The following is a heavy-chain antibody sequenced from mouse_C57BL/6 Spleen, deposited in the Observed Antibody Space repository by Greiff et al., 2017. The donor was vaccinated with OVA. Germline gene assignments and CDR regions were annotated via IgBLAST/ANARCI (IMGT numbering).Heavy chain of an antibody. V-gene: IGHV3-6*01. CDR3: ARDGYYAMDY. J-gene: IGHJ4*01. Sequence: EVQLQESGPGLVKPSQSLSLTCSVTGYSITSGYYWNWIRQFPGNKLEWMGYISYDGSNNYNPFLKNRISITRDTSQNQFFLKLNSVTTEDTATYYCARDGYYAMDYWGQGTSVTVSS. CDR1: GYSITSGYY. CDR2: ISYDGSN.